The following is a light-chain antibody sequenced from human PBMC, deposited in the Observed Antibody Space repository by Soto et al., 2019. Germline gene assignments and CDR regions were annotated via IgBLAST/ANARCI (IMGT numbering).Light chain of an antibody. Sequence: EIVLTQSPGTLSLSPGERATLSCRASQSVTSTYLAWYQQKPGQAPRLLIYDVSSRATGIPDRFSGGGSGTDFTLTISRLEPEDFAVYYCQHYGGSPGITFGPGTKVDIK. CDR2: DVS. CDR3: QHYGGSPGIT. J-gene: IGKJ3*01. CDR1: QSVTSTY. V-gene: IGKV3-20*01.